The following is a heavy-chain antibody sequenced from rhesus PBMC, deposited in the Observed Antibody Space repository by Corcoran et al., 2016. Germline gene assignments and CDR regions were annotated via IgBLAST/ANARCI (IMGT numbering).Heavy chain of an antibody. J-gene: IGHJ4*01. CDR3: VRRRNEYSNYFDY. CDR1: GFSLSTSGMG. CDR2: IYWDDDK. V-gene: IGHV2-1*01. Sequence: QVTLKESGPALVKPTQTLTLTCIFSGFSLSTSGMGVGWIRQPPGKTLAWLAHIYWDDDKRYSTALKSRLTSSKDTSKNQVVLTMTNMDPVDTATYYCVRRRNEYSNYFDYWGQGVLVTVSS. D-gene: IGHD4-23*01.